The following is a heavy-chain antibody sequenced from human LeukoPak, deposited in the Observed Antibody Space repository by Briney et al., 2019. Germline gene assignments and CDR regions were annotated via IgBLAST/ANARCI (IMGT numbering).Heavy chain of an antibody. CDR2: ITGSGGNT. D-gene: IGHD6-13*01. J-gene: IGHJ6*02. V-gene: IGHV3-23*01. CDR1: GFIFSSYS. Sequence: TGGSLRLSCAASGFIFSSYSMSWVRQAPGKGLEWVSVITGSGGNTYYADSVKGRFTISKDNSENTVYLQMSSLRVGDTAVYYCAKAASSSWPSYYYGMDVWGQGTTVTVSS. CDR3: AKAASSSWPSYYYGMDV.